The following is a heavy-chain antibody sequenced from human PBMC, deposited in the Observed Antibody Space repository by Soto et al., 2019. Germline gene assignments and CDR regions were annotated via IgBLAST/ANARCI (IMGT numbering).Heavy chain of an antibody. CDR2: INSYGSST. V-gene: IGHV3-74*01. Sequence: EVQLVESGGGLVQPGGSLRLSCAASGFTFSSYWMLWVRQAPGKGLEWVSRINSYGSSTVYADSVKGRFTISRDNAKNTLYVQMTSLRAEDTAVYYCTRGLENYSYFDYWGQGILATVSS. J-gene: IGHJ4*02. D-gene: IGHD1-7*01. CDR1: GFTFSSYW. CDR3: TRGLENYSYFDY.